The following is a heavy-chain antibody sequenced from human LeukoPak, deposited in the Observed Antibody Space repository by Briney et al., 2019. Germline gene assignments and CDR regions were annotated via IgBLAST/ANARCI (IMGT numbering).Heavy chain of an antibody. D-gene: IGHD6-6*01. CDR3: ARDKARLYSSSSGRSDY. J-gene: IGHJ4*02. CDR2: ISSSSSYI. V-gene: IGHV3-21*01. Sequence: GGSLRLSCAASGFTFSSYAMSWVRQAPGKGLEWVSSISSSSSYIYYADSVKGRFTISRDNAKNSLYLQMDSLRAEDTAVYYCARDKARLYSSSSGRSDYWGQGTLVTVSS. CDR1: GFTFSSYA.